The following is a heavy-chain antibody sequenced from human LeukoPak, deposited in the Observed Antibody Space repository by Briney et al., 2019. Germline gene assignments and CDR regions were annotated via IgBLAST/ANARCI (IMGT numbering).Heavy chain of an antibody. Sequence: GGSLRLSCAASGFTFSSYAMSWVRQAPGKGLEWVSAISGSGGSTYYADSVKGRFTISRDNSKNTLYLQMISLRAEDTAVYYCAKDVARNKYYFDFWGQGTLVTVSS. CDR3: AKDVARNKYYFDF. CDR1: GFTFSSYA. J-gene: IGHJ4*02. CDR2: ISGSGGST. V-gene: IGHV3-23*01.